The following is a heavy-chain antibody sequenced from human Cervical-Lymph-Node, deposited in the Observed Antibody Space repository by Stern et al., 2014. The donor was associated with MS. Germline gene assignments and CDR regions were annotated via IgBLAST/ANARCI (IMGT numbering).Heavy chain of an antibody. Sequence: MQLVESGGGVVQPGGSLRLSCVVSGFTFSDYGMHWVRQSPGEGLEWVAVIFHDGSHEFYAESVKGRFTISRDNSKGTLYLQMNSLRIEDTAMYYCAKDGDARIFDYWGQGTQVTV. CDR2: IFHDGSHE. D-gene: IGHD3-10*01. V-gene: IGHV3-30*18. CDR3: AKDGDARIFDY. CDR1: GFTFSDYG. J-gene: IGHJ4*02.